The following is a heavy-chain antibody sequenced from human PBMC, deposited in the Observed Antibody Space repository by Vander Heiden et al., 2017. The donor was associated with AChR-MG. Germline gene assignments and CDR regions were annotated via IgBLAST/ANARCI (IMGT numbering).Heavy chain of an antibody. D-gene: IGHD1-1*01. CDR2: IYWDDAK. Sequence: QITLTESGPTLVKPTQTLTLPCSFSGFSLSTSGVGVGWIRQPPGKALEWLALIYWDDAKRYSPSLNRRLTITKDTSKNQVVLTMTNMDPVDTATYCCAHQKLSEYDFWGQGTLGTFSS. CDR1: GFSLSTSGVG. J-gene: IGHJ4*02. CDR3: AHQKLSEYDF. V-gene: IGHV2-5*02.